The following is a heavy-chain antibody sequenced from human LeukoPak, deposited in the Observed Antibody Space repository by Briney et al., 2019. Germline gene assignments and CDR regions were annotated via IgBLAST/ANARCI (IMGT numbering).Heavy chain of an antibody. V-gene: IGHV3-74*01. Sequence: PGGSLRLSCAVSGITFSSYWMHWVRHDPGRGLLWVSRINTQGTYTNYADSVKSRFTISRDNAKNTLYLQMSSLRADDTAVYYCVIDLGDYNDFWGQGTLVSVSS. D-gene: IGHD2-15*01. CDR3: VIDLGDYNDF. J-gene: IGHJ4*02. CDR2: INTQGTYT. CDR1: GITFSSYW.